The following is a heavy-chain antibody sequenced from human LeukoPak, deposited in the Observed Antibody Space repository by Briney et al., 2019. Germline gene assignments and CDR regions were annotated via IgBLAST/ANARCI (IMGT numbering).Heavy chain of an antibody. J-gene: IGHJ4*02. CDR3: ARVEEYSGSSYYFDY. Sequence: SETLSLTCTVSGGSISGYYWNWIRQPPGKGLEWIGYIHYSGTTNYNPSLKSRVTISVDTSKNQFSLKLSSVTAADTAVYYCARVEEYSGSSYYFDYWGQGTLVTVSS. CDR2: IHYSGTT. V-gene: IGHV4-59*12. D-gene: IGHD1-26*01. CDR1: GGSISGYY.